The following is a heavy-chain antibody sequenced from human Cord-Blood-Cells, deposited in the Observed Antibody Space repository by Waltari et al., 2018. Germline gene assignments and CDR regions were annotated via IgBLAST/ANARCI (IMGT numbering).Heavy chain of an antibody. CDR2: ISYDGSNK. D-gene: IGHD6-13*01. V-gene: IGHV3-30-3*01. CDR1: GFTFSSYA. CDR3: ARDLMAAAGIL. J-gene: IGHJ4*02. Sequence: QVQLVESGGGVVQPGRSLRLSCAASGFTFSSYAMHWVRQAPGKGLEWGAVISYDGSNKKYTRYVEGRFTISRNNSKNTLYLQMNSLRAEDTAVYYCARDLMAAAGILWGQGTLVTVSS.